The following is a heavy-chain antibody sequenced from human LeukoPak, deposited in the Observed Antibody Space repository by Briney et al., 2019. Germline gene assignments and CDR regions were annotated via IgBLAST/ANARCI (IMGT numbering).Heavy chain of an antibody. CDR2: ISETSSHT. CDR1: TFTFSGYR. CDR3: ARDRAVKARIGGMDV. V-gene: IGHV3-21*01. J-gene: IGHJ6*02. D-gene: IGHD5-12*01. Sequence: GGSLRLSCAASTFTFSGYRMNWVRQAPGKGLEWVSYISETSSHTYYADSVKGRFTISRDNAKKSLYLQMNSLRAEDTAIYYCARDRAVKARIGGMDVWGQGTTVIVSS.